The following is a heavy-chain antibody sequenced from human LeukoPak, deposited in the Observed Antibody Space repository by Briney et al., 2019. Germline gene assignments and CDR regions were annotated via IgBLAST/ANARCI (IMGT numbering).Heavy chain of an antibody. Sequence: SETLSLTGTVSGGSISSYYWSWLRQSAGKGLGWIGRIHSSGSTNFNPSLRSRVTMSAETSKPPFSLWLTSMTAADTALYYCARGIATITQDSFDVWGLGTMVTVSS. CDR2: IHSSGST. V-gene: IGHV4-4*07. CDR1: GGSISSYY. D-gene: IGHD1-26*01. J-gene: IGHJ3*01. CDR3: ARGIATITQDSFDV.